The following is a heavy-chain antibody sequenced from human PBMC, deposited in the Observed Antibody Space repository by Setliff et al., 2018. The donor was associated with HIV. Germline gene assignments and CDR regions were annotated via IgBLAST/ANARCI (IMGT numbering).Heavy chain of an antibody. Sequence: KTSETLSLTCTFSGVTSGDYYWTWIRQHPVKGLEWIGYIYSSGTKYYNPSLKSRLAISLDTSKNQFSLNLKSVTAADAAVYYCARGLCSGGFCHPNFYHYMDVWGKGTTVTVSS. CDR2: IYSSGTK. CDR1: GVTSGDYY. CDR3: ARGLCSGGFCHPNFYHYMDV. J-gene: IGHJ6*03. D-gene: IGHD2-15*01. V-gene: IGHV4-31*03.